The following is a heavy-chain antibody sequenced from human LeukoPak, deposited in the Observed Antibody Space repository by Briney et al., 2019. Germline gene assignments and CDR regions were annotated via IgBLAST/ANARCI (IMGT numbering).Heavy chain of an antibody. Sequence: PSETLSLTCTVSGGSISSYYWSWIRQPPGKGLEWIGYIYTSGSTNYNPSLKSRVTISVDTSKNQFSLELSSVTAADTAVYYCARHYVSGSYYYFDYWGQGTLVTVSS. D-gene: IGHD1-26*01. CDR2: IYTSGST. CDR1: GGSISSYY. V-gene: IGHV4-4*09. J-gene: IGHJ4*02. CDR3: ARHYVSGSYYYFDY.